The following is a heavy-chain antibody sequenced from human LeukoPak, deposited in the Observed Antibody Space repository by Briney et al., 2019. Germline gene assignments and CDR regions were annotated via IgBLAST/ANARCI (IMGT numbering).Heavy chain of an antibody. Sequence: GGSLRLSCAASGFTFSSYAMSWVRQAPGKGLEWVSAISGSGGSTYYADSVKGRFTISRGNSKNTLYLQMNSLRAEDTAVYYCAKMYYDILTGFDYWGQGTLVTVSS. V-gene: IGHV3-23*01. J-gene: IGHJ4*02. CDR2: ISGSGGST. CDR1: GFTFSSYA. CDR3: AKMYYDILTGFDY. D-gene: IGHD3-9*01.